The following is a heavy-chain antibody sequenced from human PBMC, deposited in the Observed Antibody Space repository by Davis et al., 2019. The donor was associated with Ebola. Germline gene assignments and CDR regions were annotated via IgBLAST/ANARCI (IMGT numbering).Heavy chain of an antibody. J-gene: IGHJ5*02. CDR1: GYTFTNYD. CDR3: ARGRKVAKMGSWFDP. D-gene: IGHD5-12*01. CDR2: MNPNSANT. V-gene: IGHV1-8*01. Sequence: ASVKVSCKPSGYTFTNYDVHWVRQGIGQGLEWIGWMNPNSANTGYGQKFQGRVTMTRNTSISTAYMELSSLTSEDTAVYYCARGRKVAKMGSWFDPWGQGTLVTVSS.